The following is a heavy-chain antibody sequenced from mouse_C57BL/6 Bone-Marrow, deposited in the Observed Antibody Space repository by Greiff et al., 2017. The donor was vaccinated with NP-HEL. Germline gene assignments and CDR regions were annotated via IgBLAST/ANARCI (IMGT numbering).Heavy chain of an antibody. Sequence: EVQLQQSGAELVRPGASVKLSCTVSGFNIKDDYMHWVKQRPEQGLEWIGWIDPENGDTENASKFQGKATITADTSSNTAYLQLSCLTSEDTAVYYCTTGGSSPYAMDYWGQGTSVTVSS. CDR2: IDPENGDT. CDR3: TTGGSSPYAMDY. CDR1: GFNIKDDY. J-gene: IGHJ4*01. V-gene: IGHV14-4*01. D-gene: IGHD1-1*01.